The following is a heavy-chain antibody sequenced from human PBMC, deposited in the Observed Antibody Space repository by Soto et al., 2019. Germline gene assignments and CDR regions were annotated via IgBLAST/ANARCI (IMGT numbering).Heavy chain of an antibody. Sequence: PGESLKISCKGSGYSFAGYWITWVRQKPGKGLEWMGRIDPSDSQTYYSPSFRGHVTISVTKSITTVFLQWSSLRASDTAMYYCARQGIAVAGRVYYYGMDVWGQGTTVTVSS. CDR2: IDPSDSQT. J-gene: IGHJ6*02. D-gene: IGHD6-19*01. CDR1: GYSFAGYW. CDR3: ARQGIAVAGRVYYYGMDV. V-gene: IGHV5-10-1*01.